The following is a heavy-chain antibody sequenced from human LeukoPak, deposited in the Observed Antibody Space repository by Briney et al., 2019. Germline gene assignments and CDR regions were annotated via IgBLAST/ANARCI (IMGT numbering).Heavy chain of an antibody. J-gene: IGHJ4*02. CDR2: INPNSGGT. Sequence: GASVKVSCKASGYTFTGYYMHWVRQAPGQGLEWMGWINPNSGGTNYAQKFQGWVTMTRDTSISTAYMELSRLRSDDTAVYYCAGERDSSSYGALDFDYWGQGTLVTVSS. D-gene: IGHD6-6*01. CDR3: AGERDSSSYGALDFDY. V-gene: IGHV1-2*04. CDR1: GYTFTGYY.